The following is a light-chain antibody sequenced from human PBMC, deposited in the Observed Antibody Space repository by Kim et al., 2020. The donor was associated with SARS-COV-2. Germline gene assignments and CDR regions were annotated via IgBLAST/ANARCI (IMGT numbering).Light chain of an antibody. CDR1: QSVLSSY. CDR2: SVS. CDR3: QQYIGSPPYS. J-gene: IGKJ2*03. V-gene: IGKV3-20*01. Sequence: PGERTPPSSLAGQSVLSSYLSCYQHKPGQAPRLLIYSVSSRATGIPDTVSVSVSVTDFTLTISRLGPEDFAVYYSQQYIGSPPYSFGQGTKLMIK.